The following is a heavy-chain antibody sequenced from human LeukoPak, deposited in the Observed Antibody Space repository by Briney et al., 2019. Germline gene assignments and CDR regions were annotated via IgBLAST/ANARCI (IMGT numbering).Heavy chain of an antibody. CDR1: GFTFSSYS. J-gene: IGHJ3*02. Sequence: GGSLRLSCAASGFTFSSYSMNWVRQAPGKGLEWVSSISSSSSYIYYADSVKARFTISRDNAKNSLYLQMNSLRAEDTAVYYCAREGNTYYDFWSGYPDAFDIWGQGTMVTVSS. V-gene: IGHV3-21*01. CDR2: ISSSSSYI. CDR3: AREGNTYYDFWSGYPDAFDI. D-gene: IGHD3-3*01.